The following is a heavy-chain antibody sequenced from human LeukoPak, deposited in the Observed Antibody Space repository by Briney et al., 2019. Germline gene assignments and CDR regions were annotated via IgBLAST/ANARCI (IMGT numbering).Heavy chain of an antibody. J-gene: IGHJ5*02. CDR3: ARCIAVAGSEVWFDP. CDR1: GYTFTGCY. D-gene: IGHD6-19*01. V-gene: IGHV1-2*02. Sequence: ASVKVSCKASGYTFTGCYMHWVRQAPGQGLEWMGWINPNSGGTNYEQKFQGRVTMTRDTSISTAYMELSRLTSDDTAVYYCARCIAVAGSEVWFDPWGQGTLVTVSS. CDR2: INPNSGGT.